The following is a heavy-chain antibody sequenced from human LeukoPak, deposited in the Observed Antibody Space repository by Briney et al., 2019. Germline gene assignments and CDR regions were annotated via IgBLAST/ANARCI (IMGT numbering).Heavy chain of an antibody. V-gene: IGHV3-23*01. D-gene: IGHD2-8*01. CDR1: GFTFDSYA. J-gene: IGHJ4*02. Sequence: GGSLRLSCAASGFTFDSYAMSWVRQAPGKGLEWVSAIGGSGTNTYYADSVEGRFTISRDNSKNTAHLQMNSLRAEDTAVYYCAVIGSYGYWGQGTLVTVSS. CDR3: AVIGSYGY. CDR2: IGGSGTNT.